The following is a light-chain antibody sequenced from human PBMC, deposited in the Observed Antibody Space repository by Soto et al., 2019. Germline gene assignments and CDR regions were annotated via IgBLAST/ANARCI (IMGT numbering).Light chain of an antibody. Sequence: EIVLTQSPGTLSLSPGERATLSCRASQSVSSSSLAGYQQNPGQAPRLLIYGASGRVTGIPDRFSGSGSGTDFTLIISRLEPEDFAVYYCHQYASSPSTFGQGTKVEIK. CDR3: HQYASSPST. J-gene: IGKJ1*01. CDR2: GAS. V-gene: IGKV3-20*01. CDR1: QSVSSSS.